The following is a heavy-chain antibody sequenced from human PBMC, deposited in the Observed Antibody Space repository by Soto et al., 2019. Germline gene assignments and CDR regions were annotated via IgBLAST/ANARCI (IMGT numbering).Heavy chain of an antibody. V-gene: IGHV3-11*06. Sequence: LRLSCEASGFTFSDYYMGWIRQVPGRGLECLSYVSSDGGFTHYADSVQGRFTISRDNTKNSLFLEMKGLRAEDTALYFCARDPMGRGVPLDYWGPGTLVTVSS. J-gene: IGHJ4*02. CDR2: VSSDGGFT. D-gene: IGHD3-10*01. CDR3: ARDPMGRGVPLDY. CDR1: GFTFSDYY.